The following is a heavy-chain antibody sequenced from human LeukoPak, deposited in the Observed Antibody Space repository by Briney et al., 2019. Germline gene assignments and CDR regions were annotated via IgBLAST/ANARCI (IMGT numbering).Heavy chain of an antibody. V-gene: IGHV3-66*01. D-gene: IGHD6-19*01. CDR2: IYSGGST. J-gene: IGHJ6*02. CDR3: AREGVAVAVNGMDV. Sequence: PGGSLRLSCAAAGFTVSSNYMSWVRQAPGKGLVRVSVIYSGGSTYYADSVKGRFTISRDNSKNTLYLQMNSLRAEDTAVYYCAREGVAVAVNGMDVWGQGPTVTVSS. CDR1: GFTVSSNY.